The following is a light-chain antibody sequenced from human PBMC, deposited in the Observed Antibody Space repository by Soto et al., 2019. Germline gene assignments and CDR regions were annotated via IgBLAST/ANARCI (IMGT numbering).Light chain of an antibody. CDR1: SSDVGGYNY. V-gene: IGLV2-11*01. Sequence: QSALTQPRSVSGSPGQSVTISCTGTSSDVGGYNYVTWYQQHPGKAPKLMIYDVSKWPSGVPDRFSDCKSGNTASLTISGLQAEDEADYYCCSYAGNSLWVFGGGTQLTVL. CDR3: CSYAGNSLWV. J-gene: IGLJ3*02. CDR2: DVS.